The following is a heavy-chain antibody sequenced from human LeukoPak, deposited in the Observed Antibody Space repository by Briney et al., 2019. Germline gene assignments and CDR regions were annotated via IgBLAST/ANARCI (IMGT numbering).Heavy chain of an antibody. CDR2: IYPGDSDT. V-gene: IGHV5-51*01. CDR3: ARHSCSGIGCHYDF. J-gene: IGHJ4*02. D-gene: IGHD2-15*01. Sequence: ESLKISCKGSGYSFPIYWIAWLRQMPGKGLEWMGIIYPGDSDTRYSPSFRGHVTFSVDESISTAYLQWSSLKASDTAIYFCARHSCSGIGCHYDFWGQGTLVTVSS. CDR1: GYSFPIYW.